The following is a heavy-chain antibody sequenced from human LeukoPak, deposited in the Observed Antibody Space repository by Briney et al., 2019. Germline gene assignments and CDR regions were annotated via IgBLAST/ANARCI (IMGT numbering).Heavy chain of an antibody. Sequence: GGSLRLSCAASGFSFGDYYMSWIRQTAGEGLEWIAYISASGATIEYADSVTGRFTISRDNAKNTLYLQMNSLRAEDTAVYYCARGGYSYGYGYWGQGTLVTVSS. CDR2: ISASGATI. V-gene: IGHV3-11*04. D-gene: IGHD5-18*01. CDR1: GFSFGDYY. J-gene: IGHJ4*02. CDR3: ARGGYSYGYGY.